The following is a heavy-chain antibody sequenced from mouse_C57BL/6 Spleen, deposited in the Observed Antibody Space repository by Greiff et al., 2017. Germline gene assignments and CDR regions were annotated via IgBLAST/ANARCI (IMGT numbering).Heavy chain of an antibody. CDR2: INPNNGGT. CDR1: GYTFTDYY. CDR3: AKGINYYAMDY. V-gene: IGHV1-26*01. J-gene: IGHJ4*01. Sequence: EVQLQQSGPELVKPGASVKISCKASGYTFTDYYLNWVKQSHGKSLEWIGDINPNNGGTSYNQKFKGKATLTVDKSSSTAYMELRSLTSEDSAVYYCAKGINYYAMDYWGQGTSVTVSS.